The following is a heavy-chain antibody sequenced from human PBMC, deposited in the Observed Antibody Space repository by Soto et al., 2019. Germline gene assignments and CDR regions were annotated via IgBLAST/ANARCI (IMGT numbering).Heavy chain of an antibody. J-gene: IGHJ4*02. V-gene: IGHV3-11*06. CDR1: RFSFSDYY. CDR2: ISSTGTYT. Sequence: GGSLRLSCAASRFSFSDYYMTWIRQAPGKGLEWVSYISSTGTYTNYADSVKGQFTISRDNSKNTLYLQMNSLRAEDTAVYYCARDRYYYDSSGPDYWGQGTLVTVSS. CDR3: ARDRYYYDSSGPDY. D-gene: IGHD3-22*01.